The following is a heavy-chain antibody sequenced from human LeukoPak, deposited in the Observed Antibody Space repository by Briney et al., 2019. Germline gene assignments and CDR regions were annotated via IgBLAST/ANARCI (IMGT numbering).Heavy chain of an antibody. J-gene: IGHJ4*02. CDR1: GFTFSNYA. CDR3: AKVPPTIFGVVIEIYYFDY. D-gene: IGHD3-3*01. CDR2: SSAYNDIT. Sequence: GGSLRLSCAASGFTFSNYAMSWVRQAPGKGLEWVSFSSAYNDITYYADSVKGRFTISRDNSKSTLYLQTNSLRAEDTAVYYCAKVPPTIFGVVIEIYYFDYWGQGTLVTVSS. V-gene: IGHV3-23*01.